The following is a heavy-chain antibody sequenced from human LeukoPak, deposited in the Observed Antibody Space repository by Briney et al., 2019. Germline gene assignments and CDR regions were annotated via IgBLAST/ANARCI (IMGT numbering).Heavy chain of an antibody. CDR1: GGSISSYY. D-gene: IGHD3-10*01. CDR3: ARAAYYGSGRRPPRLDAFDI. CDR2: IYYSGST. V-gene: IGHV4-59*01. Sequence: SETLSLTCTVSGGSISSYYWSWLRQPPGKGLEWIGYIYYSGSTNYNPSLESRVTISVDTSKNQFSLKLSSVTAADTAVYYCARAAYYGSGRRPPRLDAFDIWGQGTMVTVSS. J-gene: IGHJ3*02.